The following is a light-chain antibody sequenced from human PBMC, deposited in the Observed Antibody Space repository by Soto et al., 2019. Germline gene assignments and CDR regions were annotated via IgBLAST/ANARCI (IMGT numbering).Light chain of an antibody. CDR3: QQYVSSPWA. V-gene: IGKV3-20*01. J-gene: IGKJ1*01. Sequence: EIVLAQSPGTLSLSPGESATLSCRASQSVSSSFLAWYQQKAGQAPRLLIYVASRRATGLPDRLSGNGSGTDFPLTISRLEPEDFAVYYCQQYVSSPWAFGQGTKVEI. CDR1: QSVSSSF. CDR2: VAS.